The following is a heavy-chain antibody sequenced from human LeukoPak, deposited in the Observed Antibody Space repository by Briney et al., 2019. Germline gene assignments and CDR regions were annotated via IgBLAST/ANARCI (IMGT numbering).Heavy chain of an antibody. CDR3: ARDFQGGIWASGY. Sequence: ASVKVSCKASGYTFTGYYMHWVRQAPGQGLEWMGWINPNSGGTNYAQKFQGRVTMTSDTSISTAYMELSRLRSDDTAVYYCARDFQGGIWASGYWGQGTLVTVSS. J-gene: IGHJ4*02. CDR1: GYTFTGYY. V-gene: IGHV1-2*02. D-gene: IGHD3-16*01. CDR2: INPNSGGT.